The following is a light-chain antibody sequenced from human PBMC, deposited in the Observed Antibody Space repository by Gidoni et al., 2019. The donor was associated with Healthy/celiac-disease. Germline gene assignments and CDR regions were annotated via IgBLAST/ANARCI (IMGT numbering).Light chain of an antibody. V-gene: IGKV3-15*01. J-gene: IGKJ2*01. CDR2: GAS. CDR3: QQYNNWPPAYT. CDR1: QSVSSN. Sequence: DIVMTQSPATLYVSPGERATLSCRASQSVSSNLAWYQQKPGQAPRLLIYGASTRATGIPARFSGSGSGTEFTLTISSLQSEDFAVYYCQQYNNWPPAYTFGQGTKLEIK.